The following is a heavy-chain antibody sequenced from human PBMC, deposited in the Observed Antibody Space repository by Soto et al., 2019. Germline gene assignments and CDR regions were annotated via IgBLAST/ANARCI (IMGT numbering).Heavy chain of an antibody. CDR2: INPSTGST. CDR3: ARSGDSSSSYFPRFDP. Sequence: ASVKVSCKASGYTFTNYYIHWVRQAPGQGLEWMGIINPSTGSTTYAQKFQGRVTLTRDTSTSTVYMDLSSLRSEDTAMYYCARSGDSSSSYFPRFDPWGQGTLVTVSS. D-gene: IGHD6-6*01. CDR1: GYTFTNYY. J-gene: IGHJ5*02. V-gene: IGHV1-46*01.